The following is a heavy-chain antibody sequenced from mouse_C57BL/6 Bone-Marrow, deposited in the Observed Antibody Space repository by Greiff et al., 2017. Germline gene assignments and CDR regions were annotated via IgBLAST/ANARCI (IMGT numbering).Heavy chain of an antibody. CDR1: GYTFTSYW. CDR2: INPSSGYT. CDR3: ARTPARIKAMDY. Sequence: QVQLQQSGAELAKPGASVKLSCKASGYTFTSYWMHWVKPRPGHGLEWIGYINPSSGYTKYNQKFKDKATLTADKSSSTAYMQLSSLTYEDSAVYYCARTPARIKAMDYWGQGTSVTVSS. J-gene: IGHJ4*01. V-gene: IGHV1-7*01. D-gene: IGHD1-2*01.